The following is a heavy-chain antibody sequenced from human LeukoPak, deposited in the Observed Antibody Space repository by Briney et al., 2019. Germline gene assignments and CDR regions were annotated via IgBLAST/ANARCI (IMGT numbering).Heavy chain of an antibody. J-gene: IGHJ4*02. CDR3: VRLRRNNDRSGYYYYYDY. D-gene: IGHD3-22*01. V-gene: IGHV3-21*01. CDR1: GYTFSDFS. CDR2: ISVRSNYR. Sequence: GGSLRLSCAASGYTFSDFSVSWVRQAPGKGLEWVPSISVRSNYRYYADSVRGRFTISRDDARDSLFLQMNSLRAEDTAVYFCVRLRRNNDRSGYYYYYDYWGQGTLVTVSS.